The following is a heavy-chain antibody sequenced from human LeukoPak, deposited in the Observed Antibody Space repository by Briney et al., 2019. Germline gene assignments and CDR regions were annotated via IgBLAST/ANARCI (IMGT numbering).Heavy chain of an antibody. CDR1: GYTFTSYY. CDR3: ARALIAAAFGYFDY. D-gene: IGHD6-13*01. Sequence: ASVKVSCKASGYTFTSYYMHWVRQAPGQGLEWMGGIIPIFGTANYAQKFQGRVTITADESTSTAYMELSSLRSGDAAVYYCARALIAAAFGYFDYWGQGTLVTVSS. CDR2: IIPIFGTA. V-gene: IGHV1-69*13. J-gene: IGHJ4*02.